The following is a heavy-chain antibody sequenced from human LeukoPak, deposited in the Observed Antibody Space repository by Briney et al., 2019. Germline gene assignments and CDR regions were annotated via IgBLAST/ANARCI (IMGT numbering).Heavy chain of an antibody. D-gene: IGHD3-10*01. CDR1: GGCISSGGYS. J-gene: IGHJ4*02. Sequence: SQTLSLTCAVSGGCISSGGYSWTWIRQPPGKGLEWIGYIYHSGSTYYNPSLKSRVTISVDRSKNQFSLKLSSVTAADTAVYYCARGRYYGSGSYYNPYYFDYWGQGTLVTVSS. V-gene: IGHV4-30-2*01. CDR3: ARGRYYGSGSYYNPYYFDY. CDR2: IYHSGST.